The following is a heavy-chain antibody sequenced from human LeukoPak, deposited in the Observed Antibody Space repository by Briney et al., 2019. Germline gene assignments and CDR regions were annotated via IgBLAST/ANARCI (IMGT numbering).Heavy chain of an antibody. CDR1: GFTVSSNY. CDR2: ISSSSTYI. Sequence: GGSLRLSCAASGFTVSSNYMNWVRQAPGKGLEWVSSISSSSTYIYYADSMKGRFTISRDNAKNSLYLQVNSLRAEDTAVYYCARDLFTFDYWGQGTLVTVSS. J-gene: IGHJ4*02. V-gene: IGHV3-21*06. CDR3: ARDLFTFDY.